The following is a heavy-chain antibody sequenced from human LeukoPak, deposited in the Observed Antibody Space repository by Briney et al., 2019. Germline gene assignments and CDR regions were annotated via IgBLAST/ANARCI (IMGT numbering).Heavy chain of an antibody. CDR1: GGSISSYY. Sequence: SETLSLTCTVSGGSISSYYWSWIRQPPGKGLEWIGYIYYSGSTNYNPSLKSRVTISVDTSKNQFSLKLSSVTAADTAVYYCAGYLQLETNWFDPWGQGTLVTVSS. D-gene: IGHD6-13*01. J-gene: IGHJ5*02. CDR2: IYYSGST. CDR3: AGYLQLETNWFDP. V-gene: IGHV4-59*08.